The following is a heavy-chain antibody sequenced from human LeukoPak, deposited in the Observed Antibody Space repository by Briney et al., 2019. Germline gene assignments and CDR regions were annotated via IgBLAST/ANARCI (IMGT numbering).Heavy chain of an antibody. D-gene: IGHD5-24*01. CDR2: TNPKSGGA. V-gene: IGHV1-2*02. CDR1: GYTFSDYF. Sequence: ASVKVSCKASGYTFSDYFMHWVRQAPGQGLEWVGWTNPKSGGANSAQKFQGRVTMNRDTSISTGSMELSSLRSDDTAIYYCARDRYGDGFAFFDYWGQGTLVTVSS. J-gene: IGHJ4*02. CDR3: ARDRYGDGFAFFDY.